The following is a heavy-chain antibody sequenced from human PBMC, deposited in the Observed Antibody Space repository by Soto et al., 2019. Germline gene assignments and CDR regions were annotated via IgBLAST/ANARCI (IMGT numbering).Heavy chain of an antibody. CDR3: TTDSYSTIIIVRFDY. D-gene: IGHD2-8*01. J-gene: IGHJ4*01. V-gene: IGHV3-15*07. CDR1: GFTFTNPG. Sequence: PGGSQRLCNTAFGFTFTNPGINWIRQATGKGLEWVGRIKSKTDGGTTDYAEPVKGKFDISRDDSNNMVYLQMNSLKIEDTAIYYCTTDSYSTIIIVRFDYLGHGTLVTV. CDR2: IKSKTDGGTT.